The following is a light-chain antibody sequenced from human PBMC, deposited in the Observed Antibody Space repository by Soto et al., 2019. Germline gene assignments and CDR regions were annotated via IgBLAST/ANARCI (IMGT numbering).Light chain of an antibody. J-gene: IGKJ2*01. CDR3: MPGSHWPPRYT. V-gene: IGKV2-30*01. CDR2: KAS. CDR1: QSLVYSDGNTF. Sequence: DVVMTQSPLSLPVTLGQPASISCRSSQSLVYSDGNTFFNWFHQRPGQSPRRLIYKASNRDSGAPDRFSGSGAPTDCTQRIMRVEAEDVGVCYCMPGSHWPPRYTFGQGPKLEIK.